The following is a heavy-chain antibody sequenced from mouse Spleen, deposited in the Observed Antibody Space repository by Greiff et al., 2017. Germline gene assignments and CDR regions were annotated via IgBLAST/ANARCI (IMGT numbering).Heavy chain of an antibody. V-gene: IGHV1-4*01. J-gene: IGHJ3*01. CDR2: INPSSGYT. CDR3: ARSGDGYPWFAY. Sequence: VKLQESGAELARPGASVKMSCKASGYTFTSYTMHWVKQRPGQGLEWIGYINPSSGYTKYNQKFKDKATLTADKSSSTAYMQLSSLTSEDSAVYYCARSGDGYPWFAYWGQGTLVTVSA. CDR1: GYTFTSYT. D-gene: IGHD2-3*01.